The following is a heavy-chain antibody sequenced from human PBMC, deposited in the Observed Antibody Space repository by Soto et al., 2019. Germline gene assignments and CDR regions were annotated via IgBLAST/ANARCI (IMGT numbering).Heavy chain of an antibody. CDR3: ARDRYYFGY. CDR1: GFTCSSYA. V-gene: IGHV3-30-3*01. Sequence: GSLRLSGAASGFTCSSYAMHCVRQAPGKGLEWVAVISYDGSNKYYADSVKGRFTISRDNSKNTLYLQMNSLRADDTAVYYCARDRYYFGYSSQGHLVT. CDR2: ISYDGSNK. J-gene: IGHJ4*02.